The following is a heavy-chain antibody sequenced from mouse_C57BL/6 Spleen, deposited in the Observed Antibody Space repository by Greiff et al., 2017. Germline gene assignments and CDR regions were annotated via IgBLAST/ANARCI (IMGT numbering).Heavy chain of an antibody. D-gene: IGHD1-1*01. CDR2: INPNNGGT. Sequence: EVKLQQSGPELVKPGASVKISCKASGYTFTDYYMNWVKQSHGKSLEWIGDINPNNGGTSYNQKFKGKATLTVDKSSSTAYMELRSLTSEDSAVYYCARGITTVVAYYFDYWGQGTTLTVSS. CDR3: ARGITTVVAYYFDY. CDR1: GYTFTDYY. J-gene: IGHJ2*01. V-gene: IGHV1-26*01.